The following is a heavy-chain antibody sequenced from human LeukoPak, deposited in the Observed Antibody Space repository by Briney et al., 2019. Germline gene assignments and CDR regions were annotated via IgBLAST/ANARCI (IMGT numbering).Heavy chain of an antibody. CDR1: GFTFSSYW. J-gene: IGHJ3*02. V-gene: IGHV3-7*03. Sequence: GGSLRLSCAASGFTFSSYWMTWDRQAPGKGLEWVANINEDGSEMYHVDSVKGRFTISRDNTKNSLFLQMNSLRAEDTAVYYCARGVYALDIWGQGTMVTVSS. CDR3: ARGVYALDI. CDR2: INEDGSEM.